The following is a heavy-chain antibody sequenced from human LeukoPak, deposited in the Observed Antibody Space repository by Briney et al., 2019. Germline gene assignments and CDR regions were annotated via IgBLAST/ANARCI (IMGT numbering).Heavy chain of an antibody. D-gene: IGHD4-17*01. Sequence: GGSLRLSCAASGFTFSDFAMSWVRQAPGKGLEWVSTISDIGGTTFYGDSLKGRFTISRDNSKNTLFLQMNSLRAEDTAVYYCAKGQRFYGEYYFDYWGQGTLVTVSS. CDR2: ISDIGGTT. CDR1: GFTFSDFA. V-gene: IGHV3-23*01. CDR3: AKGQRFYGEYYFDY. J-gene: IGHJ4*02.